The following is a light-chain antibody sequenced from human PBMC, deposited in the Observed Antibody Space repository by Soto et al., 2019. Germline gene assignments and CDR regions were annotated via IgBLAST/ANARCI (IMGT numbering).Light chain of an antibody. CDR1: QSISNS. V-gene: IGKV3-15*01. CDR2: GTS. Sequence: EIVMTQSPATLSLAPGERATLSCRASQSISNSLAWYQQKPGQAPRLLLYGTSTRVTGIPARFSGSGSETEFTLTINSLQSEDFAVYFCQQYTNWPATFGQGTKVEIK. J-gene: IGKJ1*01. CDR3: QQYTNWPAT.